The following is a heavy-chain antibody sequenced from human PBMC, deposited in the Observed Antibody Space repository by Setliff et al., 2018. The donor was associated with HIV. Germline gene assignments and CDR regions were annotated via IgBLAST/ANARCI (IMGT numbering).Heavy chain of an antibody. Sequence: GGSLRLSCAASGFTFSSYGMHWVRQAPGKGLEWVAVISYDGSNKYYADSVKGRFTISRDNSKNTLYLQMNSLSAEDTAVYYCAKGSTRYTGSYYFNSWGQGTLVTVSS. V-gene: IGHV3-30*18. CDR2: ISYDGSNK. J-gene: IGHJ4*02. CDR3: AKGSTRYTGSYYFNS. D-gene: IGHD5-12*01. CDR1: GFTFSSYG.